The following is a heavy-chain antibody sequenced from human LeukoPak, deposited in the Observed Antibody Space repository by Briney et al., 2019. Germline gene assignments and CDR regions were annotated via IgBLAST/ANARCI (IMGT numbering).Heavy chain of an antibody. J-gene: IGHJ4*02. D-gene: IGHD6-13*01. CDR1: GDSVSSNSAA. CDR2: TYYRSKWYN. Sequence: SQTLSLTCAISGDSVSSNSAAWNWIRQSPSRGLEWLGRTYYRSKWYNDYAVSVKSRITINPDTSKNQFSLQLNSVTAADTAVYYCARDLVAAAGGYFDYWGQGTLVTVSS. CDR3: ARDLVAAAGGYFDY. V-gene: IGHV6-1*01.